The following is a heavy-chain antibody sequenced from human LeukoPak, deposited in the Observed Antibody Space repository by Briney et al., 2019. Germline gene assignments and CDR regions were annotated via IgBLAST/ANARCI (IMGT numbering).Heavy chain of an antibody. CDR1: GFTFSSYS. Sequence: GGSLRLSCAASGFTFSSYSMNWVRQAPGKGLEWVSSISSSSYIYYADSVKGRFTISRDNAKNSLYLQMNSLRAEDTAVYYCAISIVVVPAADRPDFDYWGQGTLVTVSS. CDR3: AISIVVVPAADRPDFDY. D-gene: IGHD2-2*01. V-gene: IGHV3-21*01. CDR2: ISSSSYI. J-gene: IGHJ4*02.